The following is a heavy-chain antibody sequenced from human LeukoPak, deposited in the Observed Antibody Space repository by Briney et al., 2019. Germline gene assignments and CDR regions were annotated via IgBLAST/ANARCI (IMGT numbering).Heavy chain of an antibody. J-gene: IGHJ5*02. V-gene: IGHV1-18*04. D-gene: IGHD2-2*01. Sequence: ASVKVSCKASGYTFTSYGISWVRQAPGQGLEWMGWISAYNGNTNYAQKLQGRVTMTTDTSTSTAYMELRSLRSDDTAVYYCARRIIVAVPAATGGSFWFDPWGQGTLVTVSS. CDR3: ARRIIVAVPAATGGSFWFDP. CDR2: ISAYNGNT. CDR1: GYTFTSYG.